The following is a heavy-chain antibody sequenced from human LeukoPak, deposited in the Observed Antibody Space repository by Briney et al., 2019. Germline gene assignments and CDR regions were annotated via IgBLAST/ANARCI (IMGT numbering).Heavy chain of an antibody. J-gene: IGHJ6*03. CDR1: GYTFTSYG. V-gene: IGHV1-18*01. Sequence: ASVKVSCKASGYTFTSYGISWVPQAPGQGLEWIGWISAYNGNTNYAQKLQGRVTMTTDTSTSTAYMELRSLRSDDTAGYYCARAWWYSSSWYVSYYYMDVWGKGTTVTVSS. CDR3: ARAWWYSSSWYVSYYYMDV. CDR2: ISAYNGNT. D-gene: IGHD6-13*01.